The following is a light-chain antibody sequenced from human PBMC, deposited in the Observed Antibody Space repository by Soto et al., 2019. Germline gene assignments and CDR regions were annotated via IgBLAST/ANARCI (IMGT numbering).Light chain of an antibody. CDR2: ASS. Sequence: QSALTQPASVSGSPGQSITISCTGTSSDVGGYNYVSWYQHHAGKAPRLMIYASSNRPSGVSHRFAGSRSGNTASLTISRLQAEDEADYYCISYTSRSTLYIVGTRTKLTVL. V-gene: IGLV2-14*01. CDR3: ISYTSRSTLYI. J-gene: IGLJ1*01. CDR1: SSDVGGYNY.